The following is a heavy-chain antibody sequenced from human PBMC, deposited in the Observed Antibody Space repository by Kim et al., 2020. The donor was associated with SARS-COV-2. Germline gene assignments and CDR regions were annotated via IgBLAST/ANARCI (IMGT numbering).Heavy chain of an antibody. CDR3: AKDITFGELKG. D-gene: IGHD3-16*01. J-gene: IGHJ6*02. Sequence: YYADSVKGRFTISRDNSKNTLYLQMNSLRAEDTAVYYCAKDITFGELKGWGQGTTVTVSS. V-gene: IGHV3-23*01.